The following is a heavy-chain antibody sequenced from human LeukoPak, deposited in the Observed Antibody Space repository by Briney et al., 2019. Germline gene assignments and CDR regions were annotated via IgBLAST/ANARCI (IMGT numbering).Heavy chain of an antibody. D-gene: IGHD3-22*01. CDR3: ARGQYYYDSSGYGPPGY. V-gene: IGHV1-69*13. CDR1: GGTFSSYA. Sequence: SVKVSCKASGGTFSSYAISWVRQAPGQGLEWMGGIIPIFGTANYAQKFQGRVAITADESTSTAYMELSSLRSEDTAVYYCARGQYYYDSSGYGPPGYWGQGTLVTVSS. J-gene: IGHJ4*02. CDR2: IIPIFGTA.